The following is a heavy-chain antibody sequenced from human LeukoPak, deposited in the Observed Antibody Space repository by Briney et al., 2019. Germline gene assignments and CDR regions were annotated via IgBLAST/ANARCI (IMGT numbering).Heavy chain of an antibody. Sequence: GGSLRLSCAASGFTFSNYAMSWARQAPGKGLEWVSAIGGSGGSTYYADSVKGRFTISRDNSKNTLYLRMNSLRAEDTAVYYCTKGTIWLPFDYWGQGTLVTVSS. V-gene: IGHV3-23*01. CDR1: GFTFSNYA. CDR2: IGGSGGST. J-gene: IGHJ4*02. CDR3: TKGTIWLPFDY. D-gene: IGHD5-18*01.